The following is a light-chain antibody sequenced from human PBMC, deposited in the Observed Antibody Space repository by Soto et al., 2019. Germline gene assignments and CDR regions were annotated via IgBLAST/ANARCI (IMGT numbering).Light chain of an antibody. CDR1: QSIVSW. J-gene: IGKJ1*01. V-gene: IGKV1-5*03. CDR3: QQYHSYWT. CDR2: KAS. Sequence: DIQMTQSPSTLSAFVGDRVTITCRASQSIVSWLAWYQQKPGKAPKLLIYKASTLQNGVPSRFSGSGFGTELPLTISSLQPDDFATYYCQQYHSYWTFGQGTKVEIK.